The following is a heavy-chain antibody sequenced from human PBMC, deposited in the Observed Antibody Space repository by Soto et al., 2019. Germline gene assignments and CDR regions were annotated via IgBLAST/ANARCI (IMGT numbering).Heavy chain of an antibody. V-gene: IGHV3-23*01. CDR3: AKVEIPYCSSTSCYYYGMDV. CDR2: ISGSGGST. Sequence: GGSLRLSCAASGFTFSSYAMSWVRQAPGKGLEWVSAISGSGGSTYYADSVKGRFTISRDNSKNTLYLQMNSLRAEDPAVYYCAKVEIPYCSSTSCYYYGMDVWGQGTTVTVYS. D-gene: IGHD2-2*01. CDR1: GFTFSSYA. J-gene: IGHJ6*02.